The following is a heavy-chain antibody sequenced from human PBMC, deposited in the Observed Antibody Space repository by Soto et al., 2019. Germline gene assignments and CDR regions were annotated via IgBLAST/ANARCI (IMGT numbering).Heavy chain of an antibody. V-gene: IGHV3-30*18. CDR1: GFTFSSYG. D-gene: IGHD3-22*01. CDR2: ISNDGSNK. CDR3: AKDSYDSSGLQKYYFDY. J-gene: IGHJ4*02. Sequence: QPGGSLRLSCVASGFTFSSYGMHWVRQAPGKGLEWVAIISNDGSNKYYADSVKGRFTISRDNSNNTLYLQMNSLRAEDTAVYYCAKDSYDSSGLQKYYFDYWGQETLVTVSS.